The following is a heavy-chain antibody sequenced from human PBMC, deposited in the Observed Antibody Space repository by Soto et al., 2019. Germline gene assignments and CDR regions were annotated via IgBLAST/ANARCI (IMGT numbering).Heavy chain of an antibody. CDR2: IKQDGSEK. D-gene: IGHD3-16*01. CDR1: GFTFSSYW. V-gene: IGHV3-7*03. Sequence: GGSLRLSCAASGFTFSSYWMSWVRQAPGKGLEWVANIKQDGSEKYYVDSVKGRFTISRDNAKNSLYLQMNSLGAEDTAVYYCARGTSRGYFDYWGQGTLVTVSS. CDR3: ARGTSRGYFDY. J-gene: IGHJ4*02.